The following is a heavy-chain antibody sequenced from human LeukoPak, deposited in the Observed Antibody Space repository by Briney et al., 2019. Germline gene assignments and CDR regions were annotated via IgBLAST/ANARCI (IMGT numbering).Heavy chain of an antibody. CDR2: IYYSGST. CDR3: ARGEDYGDYFDY. V-gene: IGHV4-39*07. D-gene: IGHD4-17*01. J-gene: IGHJ4*02. CDR1: GGSISSSSYY. Sequence: SETLSLTCTVSGGSISSSSYYWGWIRQPPGKGLEWIGSIYYSGSTYYNPSLKSRVTISVDTSKNQFSLKLSSVTAADTAVYYCARGEDYGDYFDYWGQGTLVTVSS.